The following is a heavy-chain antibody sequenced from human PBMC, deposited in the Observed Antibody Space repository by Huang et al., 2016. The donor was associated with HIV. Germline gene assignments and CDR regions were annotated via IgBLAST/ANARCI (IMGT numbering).Heavy chain of an antibody. Sequence: QVQLVESGGGVVQPGRSLRLSCAASGFTFSSYGMHWVHQAPGKGLEWVAVISYDGSNKDYADSVKGRFTISRDNSKNTLYLQMNSLRAEDTAVYYCAKGEVAVAGSYFDYWGQGTLVTVSS. CDR1: GFTFSSYG. CDR3: AKGEVAVAGSYFDY. CDR2: ISYDGSNK. V-gene: IGHV3-30*18. D-gene: IGHD6-19*01. J-gene: IGHJ4*02.